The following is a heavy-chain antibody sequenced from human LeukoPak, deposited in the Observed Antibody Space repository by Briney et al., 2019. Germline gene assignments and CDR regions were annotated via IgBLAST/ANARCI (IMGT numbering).Heavy chain of an antibody. J-gene: IGHJ4*02. D-gene: IGHD3-16*02. CDR1: GFTFSDYY. CDR2: ISSSGSTI. Sequence: GGSLRLSCAASGFTFSDYYMSWIRQAPGKGLESVSYISSSGSTIYYADSVKGRFTISRDNAKNSLYLQMNSLRAEDTAVYYCARGGLYDYVWGSYRYTREGYYFDYWGQGTLVTVSS. CDR3: ARGGLYDYVWGSYRYTREGYYFDY. V-gene: IGHV3-11*04.